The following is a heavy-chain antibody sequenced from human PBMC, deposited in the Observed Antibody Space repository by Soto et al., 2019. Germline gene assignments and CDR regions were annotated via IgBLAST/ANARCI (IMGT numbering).Heavy chain of an antibody. Sequence: GESLKISCKGSGYSFTSYWSGWVRQMPGKGLEWMGIIYPGDSDTRYSPSFQGQVTISADKSISTAYLQWSSLKASDTAMYYCARLKSKRFGELLFDYWGQGTLVTVSS. V-gene: IGHV5-51*01. J-gene: IGHJ4*02. CDR2: IYPGDSDT. D-gene: IGHD3-10*01. CDR1: GYSFTSYW. CDR3: ARLKSKRFGELLFDY.